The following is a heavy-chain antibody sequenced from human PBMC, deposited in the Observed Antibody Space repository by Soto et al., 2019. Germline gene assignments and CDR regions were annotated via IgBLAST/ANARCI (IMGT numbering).Heavy chain of an antibody. J-gene: IGHJ3*02. Sequence: PGGSLRLSCAASGFTFSTYSMNWVRQAPGKGLEWVSCISSSSGYIYYADSVKGRFTISRDNAKNSLYLQMNSLRAEDTAVYYCARVINPWAFDIWGQGTMVTVSS. CDR2: ISSSSGYI. CDR1: GFTFSTYS. V-gene: IGHV3-21*01. CDR3: ARVINPWAFDI.